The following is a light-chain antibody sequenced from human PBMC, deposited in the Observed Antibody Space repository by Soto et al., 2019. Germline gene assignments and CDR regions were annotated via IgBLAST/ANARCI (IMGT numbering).Light chain of an antibody. Sequence: DIVMTQSPDSLAVSLGERAKINCKSSQSVLYSSNNKNYFAWYQKKPGQPPKLIIYWASTRESGVPDRFSDRGSGTDITLIISRLHAEDVAVYYCQQYYSTPTFGQGTRLEIK. CDR3: QQYYSTPT. CDR2: WAS. V-gene: IGKV4-1*01. CDR1: QSVLYSSNNKNY. J-gene: IGKJ5*01.